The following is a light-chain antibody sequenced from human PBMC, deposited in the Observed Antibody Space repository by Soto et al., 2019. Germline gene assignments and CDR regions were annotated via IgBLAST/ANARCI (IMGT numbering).Light chain of an antibody. CDR2: GAS. V-gene: IGKV3-15*01. CDR1: HSLNRN. Sequence: DIVMTQSPATLSVSPAETVTLSCKASHSLNRNVAWYQQKPGQAPRVLIYGASARATDIPDRFRGSGSVADSSSTNTNLLSNDCLLDYCQHYDKWPHTLGLGNKL. CDR3: QHYDKWPHT. J-gene: IGKJ2*01.